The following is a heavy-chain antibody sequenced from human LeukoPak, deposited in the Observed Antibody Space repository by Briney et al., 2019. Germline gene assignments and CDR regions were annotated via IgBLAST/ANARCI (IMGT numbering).Heavy chain of an antibody. D-gene: IGHD3-16*01. J-gene: IGHJ4*02. CDR2: IWTDGTGK. Sequence: GRSLRLSCATSGFTFSSYGMHWVRQAPGKGLEWVAVIWTDGTGKYYADSVKGRFTISIDNSENTLYLQMNSLTAEDTAVYYCATERSGYGYAFDYWGQGSLVTVSS. CDR3: ATERSGYGYAFDY. CDR1: GFTFSSYG. V-gene: IGHV3-33*03.